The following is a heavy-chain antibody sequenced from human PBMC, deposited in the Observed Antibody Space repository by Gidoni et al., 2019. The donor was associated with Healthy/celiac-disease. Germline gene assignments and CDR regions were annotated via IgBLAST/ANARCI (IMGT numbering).Heavy chain of an antibody. CDR1: GGTFRSYA. CDR3: ATLQRQWLPYYCDMDD. V-gene: IGHV1-69*09. D-gene: IGHD5-12*01. CDR2: IIPILGIA. Sequence: QVQLVQSGAEVKKPGSSVTVSCQASGGTFRSYAISWVRQAPGQGLEWMGRIIPILGIANYAQKFQGRVTITADKSTSTAYMERSRLRSEDTAVYYGATLQRQWLPYYCDMDDWGQGTTVTVSS. J-gene: IGHJ6*02.